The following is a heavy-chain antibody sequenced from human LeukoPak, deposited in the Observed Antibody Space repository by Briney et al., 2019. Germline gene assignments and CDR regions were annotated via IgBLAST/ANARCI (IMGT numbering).Heavy chain of an antibody. CDR1: GFTFSSEW. V-gene: IGHV3-74*01. CDR3: ARDVPSTSGP. J-gene: IGHJ5*02. CDR2: IDGNGRTT. D-gene: IGHD3-10*01. Sequence: AGGSLRLSCAASGFTFSSEWMHWVRQAPGRGLVWISHIDGNGRTTNYGDSVRGRFTVSRDNAKNTLYLQMNSLRAEDTAVYYCARDVPSTSGPWGQGTLVTVSS.